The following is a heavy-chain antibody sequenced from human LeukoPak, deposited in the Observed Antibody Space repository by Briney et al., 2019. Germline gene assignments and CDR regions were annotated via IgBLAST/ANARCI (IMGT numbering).Heavy chain of an antibody. CDR3: ARGPYCDFWSGYSTSYYYYYMDV. D-gene: IGHD3-3*01. J-gene: IGHJ6*03. CDR1: GFTFSSYS. Sequence: TGGSLRLSCAASGFTFSSYSMNWVRQAPGKGLEWVSSISSSSSYIYYADSVKGRFTISRDNAKNTLYLQMNSLRAEDTAVYYCARGPYCDFWSGYSTSYYYYYMDVWGKGTTVTVSS. V-gene: IGHV3-21*01. CDR2: ISSSSSYI.